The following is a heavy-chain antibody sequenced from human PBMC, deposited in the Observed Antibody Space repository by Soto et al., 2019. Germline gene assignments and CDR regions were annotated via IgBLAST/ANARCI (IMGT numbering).Heavy chain of an antibody. J-gene: IGHJ4*02. CDR1: GGSISSYY. CDR2: IYYSGST. Sequence: QVQLQESGPGLVKPSETLSLTCTVSGGSISSYYWSWIRQPPGKGLEWIGYIYYSGSTNYNPSLKSRGTSYVDTSKNQCSLKPNSMTAADTAVYYCARHNYGSGSTYFDYWGQGTLVTVSS. CDR3: ARHNYGSGSTYFDY. V-gene: IGHV4-59*08. D-gene: IGHD3-10*01.